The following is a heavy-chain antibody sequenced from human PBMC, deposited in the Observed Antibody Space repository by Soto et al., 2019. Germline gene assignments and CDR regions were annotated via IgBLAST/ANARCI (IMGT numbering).Heavy chain of an antibody. CDR2: GGSGGST. J-gene: IGHJ6*03. CDR1: GFTFSTYG. CDR3: VKFRGRAYHYYYMDV. Sequence: DVQLLESGGGSVQRGGSLRLSCAASGFTFSTYGMTWVRQAPGKGLEWVSYGGSGGSTYYADSVKGRFTISRDNSKNTLYLQMNGLRAEDTAVYYCVKFRGRAYHYYYMDVWGNGTTVTVSS. D-gene: IGHD3-16*01. V-gene: IGHV3-23*01.